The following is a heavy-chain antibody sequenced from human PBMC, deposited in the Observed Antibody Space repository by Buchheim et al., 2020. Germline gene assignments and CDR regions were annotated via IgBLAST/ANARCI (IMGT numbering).Heavy chain of an antibody. CDR2: INHDETI. CDR1: GDSFSPSH. V-gene: IGHV4-59*01. D-gene: IGHD5-24*01. CDR3: ATGRDAYKTGY. Sequence: QVQLQQSGPGLVKPSETLSLTCTVSGDSFSPSHWSWIRQPPGKGLEWIGYINHDETIDYNASLQSRVTMSVDRSKNQFSLMLRSATAADTAVYYCATGRDAYKTGYWGPGTL. J-gene: IGHJ4*02.